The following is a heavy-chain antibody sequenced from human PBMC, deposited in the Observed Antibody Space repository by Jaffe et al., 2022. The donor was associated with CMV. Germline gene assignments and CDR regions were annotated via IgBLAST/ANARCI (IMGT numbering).Heavy chain of an antibody. CDR3: ARHGLPHYMDV. CDR2: IYYSGST. Sequence: QLQLQESGPGLVKPSETLSLTCTVSGGSISSSSYYWGWIRQPPGKGLEWIGSIYYSGSTYYNPSLKSRVTISVDTSKNQFSLKLSSVTAADTAVYYCARHGLPHYMDVWGKGTTVTVSS. V-gene: IGHV4-39*01. J-gene: IGHJ6*03. CDR1: GGSISSSSYY.